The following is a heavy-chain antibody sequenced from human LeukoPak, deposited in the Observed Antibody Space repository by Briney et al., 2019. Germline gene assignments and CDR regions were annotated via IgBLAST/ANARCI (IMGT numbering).Heavy chain of an antibody. CDR3: AREGYMSYDSHGMDV. D-gene: IGHD5-12*01. V-gene: IGHV1-18*01. Sequence: ASVKVSCKASGYTFTSYGISWVRQAPGQGLEWMGWISAYNGNTNYAQKLQGRVTMTTDTSTSTAYMELGSLRSDDTAVYYCAREGYMSYDSHGMDVWGQGTTVTVSS. CDR1: GYTFTSYG. J-gene: IGHJ6*02. CDR2: ISAYNGNT.